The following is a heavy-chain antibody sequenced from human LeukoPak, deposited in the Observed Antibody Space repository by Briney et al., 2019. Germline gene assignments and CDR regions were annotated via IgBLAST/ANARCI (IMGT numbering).Heavy chain of an antibody. CDR2: ISSSSSYI. CDR3: ARDTVLWFGEIDY. V-gene: IGHV3-21*01. D-gene: IGHD3-10*01. Sequence: GGSLRLSCAASGFTFSSYAMSWVRQAPGKGLEWVSSISSSSSYIYYADSVKGRFTISRDNAKNSLYLQMNSLRAEDTAVYYCARDTVLWFGEIDYWGQGTLVTVSS. J-gene: IGHJ4*02. CDR1: GFTFSSYA.